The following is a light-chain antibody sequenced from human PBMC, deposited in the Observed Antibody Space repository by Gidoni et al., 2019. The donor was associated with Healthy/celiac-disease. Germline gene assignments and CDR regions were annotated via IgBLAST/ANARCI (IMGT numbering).Light chain of an antibody. Sequence: DNQMTQSPSSLSASVGDSVTIPSRASPSSSSYLNWYQQKPGKAPKLLIYAASSLQSGVPARFSGSGSGTDFTLTISRLEAEDFATYYCQQSYSTPYTFGQGTKLEIK. CDR1: PSSSSY. CDR2: AAS. CDR3: QQSYSTPYT. V-gene: IGKV1-39*01. J-gene: IGKJ2*01.